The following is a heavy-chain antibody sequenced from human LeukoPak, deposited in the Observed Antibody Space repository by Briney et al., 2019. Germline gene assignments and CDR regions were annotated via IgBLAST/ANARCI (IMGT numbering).Heavy chain of an antibody. CDR3: ARAGSHWHYVY. CDR2: IKQDGSER. V-gene: IGHV3-7*01. Sequence: GGSLRLSCAASGFTFSGFSMSWVRQSPTKGLEWVANIKQDGSERYYVDSVKGRLTISRDNAKNSLSLQMNNLRVEDTAVYYCARAGSHWHYVYWGQGTVVTVSS. CDR1: GFTFSGFS. J-gene: IGHJ4*02. D-gene: IGHD3-10*01.